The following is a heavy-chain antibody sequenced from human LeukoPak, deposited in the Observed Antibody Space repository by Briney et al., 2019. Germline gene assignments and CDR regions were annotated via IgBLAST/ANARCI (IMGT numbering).Heavy chain of an antibody. CDR2: IYYSGRT. Sequence: SETLSLTCTVSGDPISSDYWSWIRQPPGKGLEWIGYIYYSGRTTYNPSLKSRVTISVDTSKNQFSLKLTSVTAADTAVYYCARVAYGSSWFDPWGQGTLVTVSS. V-gene: IGHV4-59*01. J-gene: IGHJ5*02. CDR3: ARVAYGSSWFDP. CDR1: GDPISSDY. D-gene: IGHD1-14*01.